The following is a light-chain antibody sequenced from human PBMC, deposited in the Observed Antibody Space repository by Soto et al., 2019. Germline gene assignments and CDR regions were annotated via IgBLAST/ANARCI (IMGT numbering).Light chain of an antibody. CDR2: RNN. CDR3: AAWDDSLNGRV. Sequence: QSVLTQPPSASGTPGQRVTISCSGSSSNIGSNTVNWYQQLPGTAPKLLIYRNNQRPPGVPDRFSGSKSGTSASLAIIGLQSEDEADYYCAAWDDSLNGRVFGGGTKLTVL. J-gene: IGLJ3*02. V-gene: IGLV1-44*01. CDR1: SSNIGSNT.